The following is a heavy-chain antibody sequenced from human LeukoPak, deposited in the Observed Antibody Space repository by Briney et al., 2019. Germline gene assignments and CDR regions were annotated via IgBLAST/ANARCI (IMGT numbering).Heavy chain of an antibody. CDR1: GFTFSSYS. Sequence: GGSLRLSCAASGFTFSSYSMNWVRQAPGKGLEWVSSISSSSSYIYYADSVKGRFTISRDNAKNSLYLQMNSLRAEDTAVYYCARAEILEYFQHWGQGTLVTVSS. CDR3: ARAEILEYFQH. J-gene: IGHJ1*01. D-gene: IGHD5-24*01. CDR2: ISSSSSYI. V-gene: IGHV3-21*01.